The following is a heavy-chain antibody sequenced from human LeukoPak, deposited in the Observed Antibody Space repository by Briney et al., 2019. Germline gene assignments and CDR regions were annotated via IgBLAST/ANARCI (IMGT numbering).Heavy chain of an antibody. CDR3: AREAVAGCDY. D-gene: IGHD6-19*01. CDR1: GGSFSGYY. Sequence: PSETLSLTCAVYGGSFSGYYWSWIRQPPGKGLEWIGEINHSGSTNYNPSLKSRVTISVDTSKNQFSLKLSSVTAADTAAYYCAREAVAGCDYWGQGTLVTVSS. CDR2: INHSGST. J-gene: IGHJ4*02. V-gene: IGHV4-34*01.